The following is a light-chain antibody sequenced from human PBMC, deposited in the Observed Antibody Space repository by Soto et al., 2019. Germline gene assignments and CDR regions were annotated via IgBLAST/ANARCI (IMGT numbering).Light chain of an antibody. J-gene: IGLJ1*01. CDR1: SNDVGNYNL. V-gene: IGLV2-23*01. Sequence: SLTHPASGSGVPWQAITISLPGTSNDVGNYNLVSWYQHDPGKAPKLLIYEGSKRPSGVSDRFSGSKSGNTASLTISGLQAEDEADYYCCSYASSRTYIFGTGTKVTVL. CDR2: EGS. CDR3: CSYASSRTYI.